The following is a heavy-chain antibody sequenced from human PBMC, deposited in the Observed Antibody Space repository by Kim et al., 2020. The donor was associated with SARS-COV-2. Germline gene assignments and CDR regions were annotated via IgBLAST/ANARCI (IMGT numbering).Heavy chain of an antibody. V-gene: IGHV3-30*02. J-gene: IGHJ3*02. D-gene: IGHD3-16*01. CDR3: AKGRYVWGTSGAFDI. Sequence: DTIKGRVTLSRDNSKNTLYLQMNSLRAEDTAVCYCAKGRYVWGTSGAFDIWGQGTMVTVSS.